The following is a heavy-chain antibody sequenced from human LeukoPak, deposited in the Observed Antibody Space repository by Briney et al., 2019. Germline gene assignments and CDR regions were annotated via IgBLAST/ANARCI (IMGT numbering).Heavy chain of an antibody. CDR3: ARYDSTFGWFDP. CDR2: MHYSGST. V-gene: IGHV4-39*01. D-gene: IGHD3-22*01. CDR1: GGSISSSYW. J-gene: IGHJ5*02. Sequence: SETLSLTCGVSGGSISSSYWWSWIRQPPGKGLEWIGSMHYSGSTYYNPSLKSRVTISVDTSKNQFSLKLSSVTAADKAVYYCARYDSTFGWFDPWGQGTLVTVSS.